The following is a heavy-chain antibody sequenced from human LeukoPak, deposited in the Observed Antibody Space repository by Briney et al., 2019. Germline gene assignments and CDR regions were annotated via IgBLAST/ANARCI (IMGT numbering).Heavy chain of an antibody. Sequence: GGSLRLSCAASGFTFSSYGMHWVRQAPGKGLEWVAFIRYDRNNKYYVDSVKGRFTISRDNSKNTLFLQMNSLRAEDTAVYYCAKAGLNYYDSSGYIDYWGQGTLVTVSS. CDR1: GFTFSSYG. V-gene: IGHV3-30*02. CDR2: IRYDRNNK. CDR3: AKAGLNYYDSSGYIDY. D-gene: IGHD3-22*01. J-gene: IGHJ4*02.